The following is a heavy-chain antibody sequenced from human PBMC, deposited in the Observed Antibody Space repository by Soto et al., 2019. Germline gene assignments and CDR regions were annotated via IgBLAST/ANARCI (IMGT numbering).Heavy chain of an antibody. CDR2: IYSSGNT. CDR1: GGSISSSF. D-gene: IGHD4-17*01. CDR3: ASHKVYGDYHFDY. J-gene: IGHJ4*02. Sequence: SETLSLTCTVSGGSISSSFWNWVRQPPGKGLEWIGYIYSSGNTNYNPSLKSRVTMSVDTSKSQFSLKLSSVTAADTAVYYCASHKVYGDYHFDYWGQGTLVTVSS. V-gene: IGHV4-59*08.